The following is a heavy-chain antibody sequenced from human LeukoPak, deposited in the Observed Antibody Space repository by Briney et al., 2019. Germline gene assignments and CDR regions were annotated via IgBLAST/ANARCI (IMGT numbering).Heavy chain of an antibody. Sequence: PGGSLRLSCAASGFTFSSYAMHWVRQAPGKGLGWVAVISYDGSNKYHADSVKGRFTISRDNSKNTLYLQMNSLRAEDTAVYYCARVREGIAVAATDYWGQGTLVTVSS. CDR3: ARVREGIAVAATDY. V-gene: IGHV3-30-3*01. J-gene: IGHJ4*02. CDR1: GFTFSSYA. CDR2: ISYDGSNK. D-gene: IGHD6-19*01.